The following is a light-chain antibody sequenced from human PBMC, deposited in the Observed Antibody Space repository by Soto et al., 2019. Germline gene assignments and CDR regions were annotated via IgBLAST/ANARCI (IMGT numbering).Light chain of an antibody. J-gene: IGKJ2*01. V-gene: IGKV3-11*01. CDR3: QQRSNWPPMYT. Sequence: EIVLTQSPATLSVSPGERATLSCRASQSVSSYLAWYQQKPGQAPRLLIYDASNRATGIPARFSGSGSGTDFTLTISSLEPEDFAVYNCQQRSNWPPMYTFGQGTKLEIK. CDR2: DAS. CDR1: QSVSSY.